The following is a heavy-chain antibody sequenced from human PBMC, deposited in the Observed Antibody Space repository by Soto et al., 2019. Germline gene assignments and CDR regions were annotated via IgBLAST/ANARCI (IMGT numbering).Heavy chain of an antibody. Sequence: QVQLVQSGAEMKEPGSSVKVSCKTSGGTFSSSAISWLRQAPGQGLEWMGGIIPLFRTPDYAQKFQGRVTIAADESTSTAYMELSSPRSDDTAVYYCARDNDRLQLGGNYYYILDVWGQGNTITVSS. V-gene: IGHV1-69*12. CDR3: ARDNDRLQLGGNYYYILDV. CDR2: IIPLFRTP. D-gene: IGHD4-4*01. J-gene: IGHJ6*02. CDR1: GGTFSSSA.